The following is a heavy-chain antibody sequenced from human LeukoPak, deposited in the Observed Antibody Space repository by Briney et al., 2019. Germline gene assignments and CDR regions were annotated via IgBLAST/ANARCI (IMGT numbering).Heavy chain of an antibody. CDR3: ARGPVEMATIEDAFDI. J-gene: IGHJ3*02. CDR2: IYYSGST. CDR1: GGSISSYY. V-gene: IGHV4-59*01. Sequence: SETLSLTCTVSGGSISSYYWSWIRQPPGKGLEWIGYIYYSGSTNYNPSLKSRVTISVDTSKNQFSLKLSSVTAADTAVYYCARGPVEMATIEDAFDIWGQGTMVTVSS. D-gene: IGHD5-24*01.